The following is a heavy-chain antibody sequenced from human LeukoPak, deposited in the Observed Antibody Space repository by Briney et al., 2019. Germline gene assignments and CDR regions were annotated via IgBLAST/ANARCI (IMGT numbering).Heavy chain of an antibody. J-gene: IGHJ4*02. CDR2: IYYSGST. CDR3: ARHRDGYIMYYFDY. V-gene: IGHV4-59*08. CDR1: GGSISSYY. D-gene: IGHD5-24*01. Sequence: PSETLSLTCTVSGGSISSYYWSWIRQPPGKGLEWIGYIYYSGSTNYNPSLKSRVTISVDTSKNQFSLKLSSVTAADTAVYYCARHRDGYIMYYFDYWGQGTLVTVSS.